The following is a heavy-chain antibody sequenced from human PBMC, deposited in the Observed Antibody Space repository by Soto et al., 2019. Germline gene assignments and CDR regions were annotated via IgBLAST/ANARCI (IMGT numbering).Heavy chain of an antibody. J-gene: IGHJ4*02. V-gene: IGHV4-4*02. D-gene: IGHD6-19*01. CDR3: ARHIAVSGTRGFDF. CDR2: IYHSGRT. Sequence: QVQLQESGPGLMKPSGTLSLTCAVSGGSISTNWWSWVRQPPGKGLEWIGEIYHSGRTNYNPSLMKRATVSIDKCQNPHSLNLNSVTAADTAVYYCARHIAVSGTRGFDFWGQGTLVTVSS. CDR1: GGSISTNW.